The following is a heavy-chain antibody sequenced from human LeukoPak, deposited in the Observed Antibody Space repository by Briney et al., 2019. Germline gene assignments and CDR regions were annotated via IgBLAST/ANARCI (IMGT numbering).Heavy chain of an antibody. Sequence: GGSLRLSCAASGFTFSRYWMYWVRQAPGRGLVWVSHTNSDGSSTGYADSVKGRFTISRDNAKNSLYLQMNSLRAEDTAVYYCAGGREADAFDIWGQGTMVTVSS. V-gene: IGHV3-74*01. J-gene: IGHJ3*02. D-gene: IGHD3-16*01. CDR2: TNSDGSST. CDR1: GFTFSRYW. CDR3: AGGREADAFDI.